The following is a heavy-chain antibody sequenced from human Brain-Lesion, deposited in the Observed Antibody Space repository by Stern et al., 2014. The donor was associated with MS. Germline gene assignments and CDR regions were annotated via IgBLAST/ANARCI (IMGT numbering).Heavy chain of an antibody. CDR2: ISSSSTYM. CDR1: GFNLSSYA. V-gene: IGHV3-21*01. J-gene: IGHJ5*02. CDR3: ASSIVVVPAAENKGFDP. D-gene: IGHD2-2*01. Sequence: VQLVESGGGLVKPGGSLRLSCAASGFNLSSYAMHWVRQAPGKGLEWVSSISSSSTYMYHADSVKGRFTISRDNAKNSLYLQMKSLRAEDTGVYYCASSIVVVPAAENKGFDPWGQGTLVTVSS.